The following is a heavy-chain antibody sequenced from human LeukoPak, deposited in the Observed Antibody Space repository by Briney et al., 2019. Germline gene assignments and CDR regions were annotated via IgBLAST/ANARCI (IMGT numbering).Heavy chain of an antibody. CDR3: VREVTMVRGVITFYHYNGMDV. CDR2: IIPIFGTA. D-gene: IGHD3-10*01. Sequence: SVKVSCKASGGTFSNYAISWVRQAPGQGLEWMGGIIPIFGTANYAQKFQGRVTITADESTSTAYMELSSLRSEDAAVYYCVREVTMVRGVITFYHYNGMDVWGQGTAVTVSS. J-gene: IGHJ6*02. CDR1: GGTFSNYA. V-gene: IGHV1-69*13.